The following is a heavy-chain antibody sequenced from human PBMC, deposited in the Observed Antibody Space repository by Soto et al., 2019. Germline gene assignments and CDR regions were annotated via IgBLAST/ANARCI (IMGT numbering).Heavy chain of an antibody. D-gene: IGHD3-9*01. Sequence: XSVKVSCNASGYTFTGFYIDWVRQAPGQGLEWMGWVNPDSGGTKFPQKFQGRVAMTRDTSISTAYMELTSLTSDDTAVYFCARVHPTLGSRHFDWPLDVWGQGTLVTVSS. CDR2: VNPDSGGT. CDR1: GYTFTGFY. CDR3: ARVHPTLGSRHFDWPLDV. V-gene: IGHV1-2*02. J-gene: IGHJ4*01.